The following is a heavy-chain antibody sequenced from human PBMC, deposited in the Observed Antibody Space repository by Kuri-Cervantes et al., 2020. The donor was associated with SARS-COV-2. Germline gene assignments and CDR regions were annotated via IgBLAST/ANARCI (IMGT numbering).Heavy chain of an antibody. J-gene: IGHJ5*02. Sequence: GSLRLSCTVSGGSISSYYWSWIRQPAGKGLEWIGYIYTSGSTNYNPSLKSRVTISVDTSKNQFSLKLSSVTAADTAVYYCARYDFGVKLEDFDPWGQGTLVTVSS. CDR3: ARYDFGVKLEDFDP. V-gene: IGHV4-4*09. CDR1: GGSISSYY. CDR2: IYTSGST. D-gene: IGHD3-3*01.